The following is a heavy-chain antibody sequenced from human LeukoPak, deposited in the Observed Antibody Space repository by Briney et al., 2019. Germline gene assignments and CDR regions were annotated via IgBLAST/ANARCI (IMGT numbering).Heavy chain of an antibody. V-gene: IGHV4-39*01. Sequence: PSETLSLTCSVSGGSISSGGSFWGWIRQLPGKGLEWIGSISYTGSTFYNPSLMSRVTISVDTSENQFSLKLNSVTAADTSVYYCARTTEGGYTYDYFYYYYMDVWGKGTTVTISS. CDR2: ISYTGST. D-gene: IGHD5-18*01. J-gene: IGHJ6*03. CDR1: GGSISSGGSF. CDR3: ARTTEGGYTYDYFYYYYMDV.